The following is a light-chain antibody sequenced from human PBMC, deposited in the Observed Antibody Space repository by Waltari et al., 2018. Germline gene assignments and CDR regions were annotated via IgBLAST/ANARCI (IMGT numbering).Light chain of an antibody. CDR1: QDINNY. CDR3: QQYDNLLS. Sequence: DIQMTQSPSSMSASVGDRVTITCQASQDINNYLNWYQQKPGKAPKLLIYDASNLETGVPSRFSGSGSGTDFTFTISSLQPEDIATHYCQQYDNLLSFGQGTKLEIK. J-gene: IGKJ2*01. V-gene: IGKV1-33*01. CDR2: DAS.